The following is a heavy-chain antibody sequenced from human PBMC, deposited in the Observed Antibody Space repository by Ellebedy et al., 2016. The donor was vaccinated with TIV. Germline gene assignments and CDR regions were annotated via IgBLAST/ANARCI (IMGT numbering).Heavy chain of an antibody. V-gene: IGHV3-23*01. D-gene: IGHD3-10*01. CDR1: GFTFSSYA. CDR3: VRDVNWFEGY. CDR2: VNSAGGAK. Sequence: GESLKISCVASGFTFSSYAMIWFRQAPGKGLEWVSDVNSAGGAKHYSDSVRGRFTISRDNSKNTLYLQMSNLRVEDTAVYYCVRDVNWFEGYWGQGTLVSVSS. J-gene: IGHJ4*02.